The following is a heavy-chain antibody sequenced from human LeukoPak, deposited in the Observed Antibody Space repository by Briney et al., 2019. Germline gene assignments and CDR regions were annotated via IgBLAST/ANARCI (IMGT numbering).Heavy chain of an antibody. V-gene: IGHV3-23*01. Sequence: GGSLRLSCTVSGFTFSSYAMSWVRQAPGKGLEWVSAISGSGGSTYYADSVKGRFTISRDNSKNTLYLQMNSLRAEDTAVYYCAKSPAVLGGYFDYWGQGTLVTVSS. J-gene: IGHJ4*02. CDR3: AKSPAVLGGYFDY. D-gene: IGHD3-16*01. CDR2: ISGSGGST. CDR1: GFTFSSYA.